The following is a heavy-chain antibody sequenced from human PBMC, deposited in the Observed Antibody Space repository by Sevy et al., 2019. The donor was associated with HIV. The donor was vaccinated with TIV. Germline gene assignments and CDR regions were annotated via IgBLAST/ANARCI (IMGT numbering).Heavy chain of an antibody. CDR1: GFTFSSYE. V-gene: IGHV3-48*03. CDR3: ARDRQGITVAGTAIDY. D-gene: IGHD6-19*01. J-gene: IGHJ4*01. Sequence: GGSLRLSCAASGFTFSSYEMNWVRQAPGKGLEWISYITLSGSTMYYADSVKGRFTISRDNAKNSLYLQMNSLRAEDTAVYYCARDRQGITVAGTAIDYWGQEPWSPSPQ. CDR2: ITLSGSTM.